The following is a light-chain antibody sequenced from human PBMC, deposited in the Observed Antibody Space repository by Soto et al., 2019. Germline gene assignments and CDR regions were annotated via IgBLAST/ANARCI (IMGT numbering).Light chain of an antibody. CDR2: NAS. CDR1: QTISSW. Sequence: DIQMTKSPPNLPASAADRVTITFRASQTISSWLAWYQQKPGKAPVLLIYNASTLQSGVPSRFSGTGSGTEFTLTISSLQPDDFATYYCQQYNTYWTFGQGTKVDIK. CDR3: QQYNTYWT. V-gene: IGKV1-5*01. J-gene: IGKJ1*01.